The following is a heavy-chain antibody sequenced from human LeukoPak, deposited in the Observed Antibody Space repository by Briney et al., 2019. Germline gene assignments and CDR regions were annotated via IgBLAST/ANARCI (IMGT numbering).Heavy chain of an antibody. J-gene: IGHJ6*02. CDR2: IWFDGSNK. CDR1: GFTFSSYG. CDR3: ARAITMLRGVIITPLYSYYGMDV. Sequence: SGGSLRLSCAASGFTFSSYGMHWVRQAPGKGLEWVAIIWFDGSNKYYADSVKGRFTISRDNSKNTLYLQMNSLRAEDTAVYYCARAITMLRGVIITPLYSYYGMDVWGQGTTVTVSS. V-gene: IGHV3-33*08. D-gene: IGHD3-10*01.